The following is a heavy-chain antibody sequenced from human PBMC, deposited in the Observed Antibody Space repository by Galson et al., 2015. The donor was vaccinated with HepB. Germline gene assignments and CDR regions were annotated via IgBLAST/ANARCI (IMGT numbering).Heavy chain of an antibody. CDR3: ARGGGWDDAFDI. J-gene: IGHJ3*02. Sequence: LRLSCAASGFTFSSYAMHWVRQAPGKGLEWVAVISYDGSNKYYADSVKGRFTISRDNSKNTLYLQMNSLRAEDTAVYYCARGGGWDDAFDIWGQGTMVTVSS. CDR1: GFTFSSYA. D-gene: IGHD1-26*01. CDR2: ISYDGSNK. V-gene: IGHV3-30*04.